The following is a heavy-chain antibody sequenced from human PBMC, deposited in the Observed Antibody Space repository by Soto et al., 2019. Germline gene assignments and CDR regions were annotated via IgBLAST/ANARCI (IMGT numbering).Heavy chain of an antibody. CDR1: GFTFISYW. J-gene: IGHJ4*02. V-gene: IGHV3-74*01. CDR2: INSDGSST. CDR3: ARDLDSSGTYYFDY. D-gene: IGHD6-19*01. Sequence: GSLRLSCAASGFTFISYWIHFFRQSPGKGLVWVSRINSDGSSTSYADSVKGRFTISRDNAKNTLYLQMNSLRAEDTAVYYCARDLDSSGTYYFDYWGQGTLVTVSS.